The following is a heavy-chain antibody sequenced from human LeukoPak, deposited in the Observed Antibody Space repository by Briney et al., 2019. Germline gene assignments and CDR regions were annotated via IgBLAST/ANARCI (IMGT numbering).Heavy chain of an antibody. CDR3: ARYSSDYFDY. D-gene: IGHD6-19*01. CDR2: ISGSGGST. V-gene: IGHV3-23*01. J-gene: IGHJ4*02. Sequence: GGSLRLSCAASGFTFSSYAMSRVRQAPGKGLGWVSAISGSGGSTYYADSVKGRFTISRDNSKNALYLQMNSLRAEDTAVYYCARYSSDYFDYWGQGTLVTVSS. CDR1: GFTFSSYA.